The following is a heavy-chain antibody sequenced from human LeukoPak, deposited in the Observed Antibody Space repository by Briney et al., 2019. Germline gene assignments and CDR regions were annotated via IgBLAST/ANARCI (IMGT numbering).Heavy chain of an antibody. Sequence: PSETLSLTCAVSGGSVNSSSYYWGWIRQPPGKGLEWIGSIYYGGSTYYNPSLKSRVTISVDTSKNQFSLKLSSVTAADTAVYYCARDLERLFGAFDIWGQGTMVTVSS. CDR2: IYYGGST. CDR1: GGSVNSSSYY. V-gene: IGHV4-39*07. J-gene: IGHJ3*02. D-gene: IGHD1-1*01. CDR3: ARDLERLFGAFDI.